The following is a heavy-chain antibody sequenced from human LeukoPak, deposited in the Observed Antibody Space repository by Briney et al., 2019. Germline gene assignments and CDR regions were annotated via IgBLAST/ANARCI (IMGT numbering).Heavy chain of an antibody. CDR1: GGSVSSGHYY. CDR2: LYTSGNT. D-gene: IGHD3-22*01. CDR3: ARGWYYYDSPPHYGMDV. V-gene: IGHV4-61*02. J-gene: IGHJ6*02. Sequence: SEALSLTCTVSGGSVSSGHYYWSWIRQPAGKGLEWIGRLYTSGNTNYNPSLKSRVTISVDTSKNQFSLKLSSVTAADTAVYYCARGWYYYDSPPHYGMDVWGQGTTVTVSS.